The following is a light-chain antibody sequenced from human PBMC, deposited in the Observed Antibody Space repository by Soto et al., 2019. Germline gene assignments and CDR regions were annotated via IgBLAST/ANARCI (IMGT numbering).Light chain of an antibody. CDR2: TSG. Sequence: IHMTQSPSSLSASVGDRVTISCRASQRITTYLNWYQQKPGEAPKLLISTSGTLQRGVPSRFSGSGSGTDFTLTITSLQRADFATYFCQQTYSIPYTFGQGTQLEIK. J-gene: IGKJ2*01. CDR3: QQTYSIPYT. CDR1: QRITTY. V-gene: IGKV1-39*01.